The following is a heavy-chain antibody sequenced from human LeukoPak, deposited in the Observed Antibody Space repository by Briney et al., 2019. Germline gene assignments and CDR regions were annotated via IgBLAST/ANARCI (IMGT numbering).Heavy chain of an antibody. Sequence: SETLSLTCTVSGYSISSGYYWGWIRQPPGKGLEWIGSIYHSGSTYYNPSLKSRVTISVDTSKNQFSLKLSSVTAADTAVYFCARGPYSYDSSGAFDIWGQGTMVTVS. CDR1: GYSISSGYY. CDR2: IYHSGST. D-gene: IGHD3-22*01. J-gene: IGHJ3*02. V-gene: IGHV4-38-2*02. CDR3: ARGPYSYDSSGAFDI.